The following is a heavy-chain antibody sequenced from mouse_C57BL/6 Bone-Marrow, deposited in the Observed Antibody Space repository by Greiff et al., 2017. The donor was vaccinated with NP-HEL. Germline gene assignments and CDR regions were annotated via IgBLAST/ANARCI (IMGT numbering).Heavy chain of an antibody. CDR1: GYTFTSYD. CDR2: IYPRGGST. Sequence: VQLQQSEPELVKPGASVKLSCKASGYTFTSYDTNWVNQRPGQGIEWIGWIYPRGGSTNYNEKFKGKATFTVDTSSSTAFVELHSMPSEDSAIWFCARTYDESSDRDFDVWGKGTTGTVSS. V-gene: IGHV1-85*01. D-gene: IGHD1-1*01. CDR3: ARTYDESSDRDFDV. J-gene: IGHJ1*03.